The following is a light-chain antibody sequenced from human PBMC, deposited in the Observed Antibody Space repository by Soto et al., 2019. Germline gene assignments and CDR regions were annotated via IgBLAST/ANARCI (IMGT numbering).Light chain of an antibody. Sequence: DIQLTQSPSFLSASVGDRVTITCRASQGISSSLAWYQQKPGKPPKLLIYAASTLQSGVPSRFSGSGSGTEFTLTISSLQPEDVATYYCQQLNSYPNTFGQGTKLEIK. J-gene: IGKJ2*01. CDR3: QQLNSYPNT. CDR2: AAS. V-gene: IGKV1-9*01. CDR1: QGISSS.